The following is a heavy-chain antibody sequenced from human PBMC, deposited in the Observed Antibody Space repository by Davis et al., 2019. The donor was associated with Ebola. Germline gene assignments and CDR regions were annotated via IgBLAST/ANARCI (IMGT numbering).Heavy chain of an antibody. V-gene: IGHV5-51*01. CDR1: GYSFTTYW. CDR2: IYPGDSDT. Sequence: GGSLRLSCKGSGYSFTTYWIGWVRQMPGKGLELMGIIYPGDSDTRYSPSFQGQVTISADKSISTAYLQWSSLKASDTAMYYCARQNYYDSSGTNFPFDYWGQGTLVTVSS. D-gene: IGHD3-22*01. CDR3: ARQNYYDSSGTNFPFDY. J-gene: IGHJ4*02.